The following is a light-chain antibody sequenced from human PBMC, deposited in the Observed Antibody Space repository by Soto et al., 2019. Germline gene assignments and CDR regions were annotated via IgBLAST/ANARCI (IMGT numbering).Light chain of an antibody. V-gene: IGKV3-15*01. Sequence: EIVMTQSPATLSVSPGERATLSCRASQSVSSNLAWYQQKPGQAPRLLIYGASTRATGIPARFSGSGPGKVFTITISSLQSKDLAVSYWQQYNNWPRTFGQGTRVEIK. CDR2: GAS. CDR3: QQYNNWPRT. J-gene: IGKJ1*01. CDR1: QSVSSN.